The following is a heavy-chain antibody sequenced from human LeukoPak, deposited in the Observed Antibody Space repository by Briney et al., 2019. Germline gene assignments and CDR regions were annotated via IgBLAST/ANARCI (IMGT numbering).Heavy chain of an antibody. CDR1: GFTFSSYG. D-gene: IGHD1-26*01. V-gene: IGHV3-33*01. J-gene: IGHJ4*02. CDR3: ARATGGSGTFNY. CDR2: IWYDGSNK. Sequence: GGSLRLSCAASGFTFSSYGMHWVRQAPGKGLEWVAVIWYDGSNKYYADSVKGRFTISRDNSKNTLYLQMNSLRAEDTAVYYCARATGGSGTFNYWGQETLVTVSS.